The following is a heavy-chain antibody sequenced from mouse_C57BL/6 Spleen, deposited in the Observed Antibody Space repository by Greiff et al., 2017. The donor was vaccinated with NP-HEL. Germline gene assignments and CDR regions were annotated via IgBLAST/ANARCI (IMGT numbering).Heavy chain of an antibody. Sequence: EVQLQQSGPELVKPGASVKISCKASGYTFTDYYMNWVKQSHGKSLEWIGDINPNNGGTSYNQKFTGKATLTVDKSSSTAYMELRSLTSEDSAVYYCAFYGNSDYWGQSTTLTVSS. D-gene: IGHD2-1*01. CDR2: INPNNGGT. CDR3: AFYGNSDY. V-gene: IGHV1-26*01. J-gene: IGHJ2*01. CDR1: GYTFTDYY.